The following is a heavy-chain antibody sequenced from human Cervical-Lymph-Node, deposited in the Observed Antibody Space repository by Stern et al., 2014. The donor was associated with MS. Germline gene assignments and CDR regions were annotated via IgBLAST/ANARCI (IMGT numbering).Heavy chain of an antibody. V-gene: IGHV1-69*01. CDR2: IIPIFGTP. D-gene: IGHD4-17*01. CDR1: GGSFSSNA. CDR3: ARGTVTNCFDS. Sequence: QVQLGQSGAEVRKPGSSVKVTGKASGGSFSSNAITWVRQAPGEGLEWMGGIIPIFGTPKYAQKFQGRVTITADASTRTAYMDLSSLRSEDTAVYYCARGTVTNCFDSWGQGTLVTVSS. J-gene: IGHJ5*01.